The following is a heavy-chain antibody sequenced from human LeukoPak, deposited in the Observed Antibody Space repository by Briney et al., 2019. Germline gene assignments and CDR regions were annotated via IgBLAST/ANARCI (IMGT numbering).Heavy chain of an antibody. CDR1: GGSINSYY. Sequence: SETLSLTCAVSGGSINSYYWSWIRQPPGKGLEWIGYIYYSGSTNYNPSLKSRVTISVDTSKNQFSLKLSSVTAADTAVYYCARRASMGSWYFFDYWGQGALVTVSS. D-gene: IGHD2-15*01. V-gene: IGHV4-59*08. CDR2: IYYSGST. CDR3: ARRASMGSWYFFDY. J-gene: IGHJ4*02.